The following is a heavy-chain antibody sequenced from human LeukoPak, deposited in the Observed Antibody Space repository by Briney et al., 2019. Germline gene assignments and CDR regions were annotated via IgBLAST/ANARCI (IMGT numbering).Heavy chain of an antibody. CDR1: GFTFSNNY. CDR2: IYSGGTT. Sequence: GGSLRLSCAASGFTFSNNYVSWVRQAPGKGLECVSVIYSGGTTHNADSVEGRFTISRDNSKNTVYLQMNSLRADDTAVYYCAGSSNAYNYVVDYWGQGTLVTVSS. V-gene: IGHV3-66*01. D-gene: IGHD5-24*01. CDR3: AGSSNAYNYVVDY. J-gene: IGHJ4*02.